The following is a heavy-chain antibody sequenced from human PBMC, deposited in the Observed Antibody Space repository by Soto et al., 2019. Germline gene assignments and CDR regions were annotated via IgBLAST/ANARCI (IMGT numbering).Heavy chain of an antibody. V-gene: IGHV3-23*01. J-gene: IGHJ4*02. CDR3: VLGSSTNTTSQGYLEF. CDR1: GFAFNGFA. Sequence: EVQLLESGGGLVQPGGSLKLSCAASGFAFNGFAMSWVRQAPGKGLEWVSGVSASGARTYYAGSVKGRVTMSRVNSNNTVYLPTSRRRDEVTAVYYCVLGSSTNTTSQGYLEFWGQGTLVTVSS. D-gene: IGHD5-12*01. CDR2: VSASGART.